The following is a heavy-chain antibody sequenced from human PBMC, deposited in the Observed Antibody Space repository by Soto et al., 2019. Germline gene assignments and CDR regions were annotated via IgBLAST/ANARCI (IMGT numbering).Heavy chain of an antibody. V-gene: IGHV4-59*08. J-gene: IGHJ4*02. CDR2: IYYSGST. Sequence: SETLSLTCTVSGGSISSYYWSWIRQPPGKGLEWIGYIYYSGSTNYNPSLKSRVTISVDTSKNQFSLKLSSVTAADTAVYYCARQANEPAAADAQEFDYWGQGTLVTVSS. D-gene: IGHD2-2*01. CDR3: ARQANEPAAADAQEFDY. CDR1: GGSISSYY.